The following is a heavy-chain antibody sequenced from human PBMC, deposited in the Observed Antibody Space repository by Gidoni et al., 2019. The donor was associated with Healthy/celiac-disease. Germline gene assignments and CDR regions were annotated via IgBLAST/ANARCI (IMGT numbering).Heavy chain of an antibody. D-gene: IGHD3-9*01. J-gene: IGHJ2*01. CDR2: ISGSGGST. CDR3: AKERGFTIYGYFDL. Sequence: SGFTFSSYAMSWVRQAPGKGLAWVSAISGSGGSTSYADSVKGRFTISRDNSKNTLYLQMNSLRAEDTAVYYCAKERGFTIYGYFDLWGRGTLVTVSS. V-gene: IGHV3-23*01. CDR1: GFTFSSYA.